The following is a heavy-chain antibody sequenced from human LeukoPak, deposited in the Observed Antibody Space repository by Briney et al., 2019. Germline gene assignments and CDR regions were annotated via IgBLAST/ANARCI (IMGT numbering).Heavy chain of an antibody. V-gene: IGHV3-33*01. D-gene: IGHD1-14*01. CDR2: IWYDGSNK. Sequence: PGRSLRLSCAASGFTFSSYGMHWVRQAPGKGLEWVAVIWYDGSNKYYADSVKGRFTISRDNSKNTLYLQMGSLRAEDMAVYYCARAGGIDYYYYYGMDVWGQGTTVTVSS. CDR1: GFTFSSYG. CDR3: ARAGGIDYYYYYGMDV. J-gene: IGHJ6*02.